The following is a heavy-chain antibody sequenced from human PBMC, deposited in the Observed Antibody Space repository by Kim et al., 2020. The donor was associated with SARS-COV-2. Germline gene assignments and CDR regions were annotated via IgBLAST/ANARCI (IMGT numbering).Heavy chain of an antibody. J-gene: IGHJ4*02. CDR3: ARALIAVPGIFAY. CDR2: IIPIFGTA. CDR1: GGTFSSYA. V-gene: IGHV1-69*13. Sequence: SVKVSCKASGGTFSSYAINWVRQAPGQGLEWMGGIIPIFGTANYAQKFQGRVTITADESTSTAYMELSSLRSEDTAVYYCARALIAVPGIFAYWGQGTLVTVSS. D-gene: IGHD6-19*01.